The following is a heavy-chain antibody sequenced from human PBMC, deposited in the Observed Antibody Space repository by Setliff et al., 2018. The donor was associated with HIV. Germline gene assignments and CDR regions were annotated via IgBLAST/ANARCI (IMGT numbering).Heavy chain of an antibody. Sequence: KASETLSLTCAVYGGSFSGYSWTWIRQSSGKGLEWIGEMNHSEHYYNPTLKSRVTISMDTSKNQFSLELSSVTAADTALYYCARTITTFGVIGRGGRMDVWGKGTTVTVSS. CDR3: ARTITTFGVIGRGGRMDV. CDR2: MNHSEH. D-gene: IGHD3-3*01. CDR1: GGSFSGYS. J-gene: IGHJ6*04. V-gene: IGHV4-34*01.